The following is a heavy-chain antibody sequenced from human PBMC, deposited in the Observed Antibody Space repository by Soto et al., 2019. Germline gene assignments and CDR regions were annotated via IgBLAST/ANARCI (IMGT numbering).Heavy chain of an antibody. Sequence: QVQLVQSGAEVKKPGSSVKVSCKASGGTFSSYTISWVRQAPGQGLEWMGRIIPILGIANYAQKFQGRVTITADKSTSTAYMELSSLRSEDTAVYYCARDSYSGYDEYYSDYWGQGTLVTVSS. CDR3: ARDSYSGYDEYYSDY. J-gene: IGHJ4*02. V-gene: IGHV1-69*08. CDR2: IIPILGIA. CDR1: GGTFSSYT. D-gene: IGHD5-12*01.